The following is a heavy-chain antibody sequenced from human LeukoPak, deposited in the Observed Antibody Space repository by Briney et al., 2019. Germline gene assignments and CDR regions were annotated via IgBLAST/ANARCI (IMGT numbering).Heavy chain of an antibody. V-gene: IGHV3-21*01. D-gene: IGHD3-3*01. CDR3: ASEGTIFGALGSFDY. Sequence: PGGSLRLSCAASGFTFSSYGMNWVRQAPGKGLEWVSSISSSSSYIYYADSVKGRFTISRDNAKNSLYLQMNSLRAEDTAVYYCASEGTIFGALGSFDYWGQGTLVTVSS. CDR1: GFTFSSYG. J-gene: IGHJ4*02. CDR2: ISSSSSYI.